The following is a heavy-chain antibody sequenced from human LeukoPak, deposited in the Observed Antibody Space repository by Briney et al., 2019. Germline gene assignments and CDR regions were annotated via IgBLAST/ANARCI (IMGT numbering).Heavy chain of an antibody. V-gene: IGHV1-69*04. D-gene: IGHD3-22*01. CDR2: IIPIFGIA. CDR3: ARERKWDYYDSSGYYRGVYFDY. J-gene: IGHJ4*02. Sequence: GASVKVSCKASGGTFGSYAISWVRQAPGQGLEWMGRIIPIFGIANYAQKSQGRVTITADKSTSTAYMELSSLRSEDTAVYYCARERKWDYYDSSGYYRGVYFDYWGQGTLVTVSS. CDR1: GGTFGSYA.